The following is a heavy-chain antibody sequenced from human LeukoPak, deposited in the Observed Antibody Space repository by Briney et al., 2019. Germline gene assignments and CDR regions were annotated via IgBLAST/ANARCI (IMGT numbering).Heavy chain of an antibody. CDR1: GGSISSYY. V-gene: IGHV4-59*08. J-gene: IGHJ4*02. Sequence: SETLSLTCTVSGGSISSYYWSWIRQPPGKGLEGIGYIYYSGSTNYNPSLKSRVTISVDTSKNQFSLKLSSVTAADTAVYYCAGTGTTGTSPLDYWGQGTLVTVSS. CDR2: IYYSGST. CDR3: AGTGTTGTSPLDY. D-gene: IGHD1-1*01.